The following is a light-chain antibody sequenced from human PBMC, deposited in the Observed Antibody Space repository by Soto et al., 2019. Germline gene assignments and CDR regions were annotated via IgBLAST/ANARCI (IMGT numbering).Light chain of an antibody. J-gene: IGLJ1*01. CDR1: SSSIGSNY. V-gene: IGLV1-47*01. CDR3: AAWDESLSGHYV. CDR2: RTD. Sequence: QSVLTQPPSASGTPGQRVTISCSGSSSSIGSNYVYWYQHPPGTAPKLLIYRTDQRPSGVPDRFSGSKSGTSASLAISGLRSEDEADYYCAAWDESLSGHYVFGTGTRSPS.